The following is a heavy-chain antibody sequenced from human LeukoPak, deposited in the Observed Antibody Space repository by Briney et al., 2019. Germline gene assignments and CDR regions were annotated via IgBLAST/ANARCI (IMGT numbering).Heavy chain of an antibody. CDR1: GGTFSSYA. CDR3: ARTTVVVVPAAIFNWFDP. Sequence: PPASVKVSCKASGGTFSSYAISWVRQAPGQGLEWMGGIIPIFGTANYAQKFQGRVTITADKSTSTAYMELSSLRSEDTAVYYCARTTVVVVPAAIFNWFDPWGQGTLVTVSS. CDR2: IIPIFGTA. J-gene: IGHJ5*02. V-gene: IGHV1-69*06. D-gene: IGHD2-2*02.